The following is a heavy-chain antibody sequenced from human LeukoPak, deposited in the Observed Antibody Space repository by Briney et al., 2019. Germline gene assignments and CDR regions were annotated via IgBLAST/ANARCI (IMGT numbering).Heavy chain of an antibody. Sequence: GRSLRLSCAASGFTFSSYAMHWVRQAPGKGLEWVAVISYDGSNKYYADSVKGRFTIFRDSSKNTLYLQMNSLRAEDTAVYYCARVLAYCGGDCYYGYYYGMDVWGQGTTVTVSS. J-gene: IGHJ6*02. CDR3: ARVLAYCGGDCYYGYYYGMDV. V-gene: IGHV3-30*04. CDR2: ISYDGSNK. CDR1: GFTFSSYA. D-gene: IGHD2-21*02.